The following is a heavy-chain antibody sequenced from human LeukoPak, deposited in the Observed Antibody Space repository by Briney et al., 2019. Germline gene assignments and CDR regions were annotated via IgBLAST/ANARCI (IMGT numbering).Heavy chain of an antibody. V-gene: IGHV4-30-4*08. D-gene: IGHD3-16*02. Sequence: LRLSCAASGFTVSSNYMSWVRQPPGKGLEWIGYIYYSGSTYYNPSLKSRVTISVDTSKNQFSLKLSSVTAADTAVYYCARGVRYSYYFDYWGQGTLVTVSS. CDR2: IYYSGST. J-gene: IGHJ4*02. CDR3: ARGVRYSYYFDY. CDR1: GFTVSSNY.